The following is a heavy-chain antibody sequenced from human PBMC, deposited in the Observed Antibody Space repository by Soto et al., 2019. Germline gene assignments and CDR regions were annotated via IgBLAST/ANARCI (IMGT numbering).Heavy chain of an antibody. V-gene: IGHV4-31*03. CDR3: ARGSYYYDSSGRLFDY. CDR1: CGSISSGGYY. CDR2: IYYSGST. J-gene: IGHJ4*02. Sequence: KPSETLSLTCTFSCGSISSGGYYWSWIRQHPGKGLEWIGYIYYSGSTYYNPSLKSRVTISVDTSKNQFSLKLSSVTAADTAVYYCARGSYYYDSSGRLFDYWGQGTLVTVSS. D-gene: IGHD3-22*01.